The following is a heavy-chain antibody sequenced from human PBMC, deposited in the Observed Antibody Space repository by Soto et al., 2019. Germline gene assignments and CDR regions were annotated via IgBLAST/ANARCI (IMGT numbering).Heavy chain of an antibody. Sequence: GESLKISCKGSGYSFTSYWISWVRQMPGKGLEWMGRIDPSDSYTNYSPSFQGHVTISADKSISTAYLQWSSLKASDTAMYYCARCIAVASDAFDIWGQGTMVPVSS. J-gene: IGHJ3*02. V-gene: IGHV5-10-1*01. CDR2: IDPSDSYT. D-gene: IGHD6-19*01. CDR1: GYSFTSYW. CDR3: ARCIAVASDAFDI.